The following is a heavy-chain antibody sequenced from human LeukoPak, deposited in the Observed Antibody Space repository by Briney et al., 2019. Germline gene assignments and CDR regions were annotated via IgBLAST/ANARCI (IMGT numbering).Heavy chain of an antibody. J-gene: IGHJ4*02. D-gene: IGHD2-2*01. Sequence: SETLSLTCTVSGGSISSSSYYWGWIRQPPGKGLEWIGSIYYSGSTYYNPSLKSRVTISVDTSKNQFSLKLSSVTAADTAVYYCARHIVVVPAAMTVSRYFDYWGQGTLVTVSS. CDR3: ARHIVVVPAAMTVSRYFDY. CDR2: IYYSGST. CDR1: GGSISSSSYY. V-gene: IGHV4-39*01.